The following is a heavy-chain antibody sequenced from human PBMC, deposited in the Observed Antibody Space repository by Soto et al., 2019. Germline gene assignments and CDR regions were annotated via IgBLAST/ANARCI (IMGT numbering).Heavy chain of an antibody. J-gene: IGHJ4*02. CDR1: GGSISSGGYY. V-gene: IGHV4-31*03. CDR3: ARDSGGSYYFDY. D-gene: IGHD3-10*01. CDR2: IYYSGST. Sequence: SETLSLTCTVSGGSISSGGYYWSWIRQHPGKGLEWIGYIYYSGSTYYNPSLKSRVTISVDTSKNQFSLKLSSVTAADTAVYYCARDSGGSYYFDYWGQGTLVTVSS.